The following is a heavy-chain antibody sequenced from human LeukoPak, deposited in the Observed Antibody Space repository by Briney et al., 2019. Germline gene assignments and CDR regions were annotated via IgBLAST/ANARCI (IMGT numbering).Heavy chain of an antibody. D-gene: IGHD6-13*01. J-gene: IGHJ4*02. V-gene: IGHV1-46*01. Sequence: ASVKVSCKASGNSFTNYNMHWVRLAPGQGLEWMGIITPSDGATNYAQEFQGRVTMTRDTSTSAVHMELSSLKSEDTAVYYCTREVAGPYRFDDWGPGTLVTVSS. CDR3: TREVAGPYRFDD. CDR1: GNSFTNYN. CDR2: ITPSDGAT.